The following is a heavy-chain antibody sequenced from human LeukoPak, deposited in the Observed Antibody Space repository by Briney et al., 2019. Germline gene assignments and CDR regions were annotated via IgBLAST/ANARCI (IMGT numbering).Heavy chain of an antibody. J-gene: IGHJ4*02. D-gene: IGHD6-19*01. CDR2: IIPIFGTA. CDR1: GGTFSSYA. Sequence: GASVKVSCKASGGTFSSYAISWVRQAPGQGLEWVGGIIPIFGTANYAQKFQGRVTITADESTSTAYMELSSLRSEDTAVYYCASGPISSGVTNNWGQGTLVTVSS. V-gene: IGHV1-69*13. CDR3: ASGPISSGVTNN.